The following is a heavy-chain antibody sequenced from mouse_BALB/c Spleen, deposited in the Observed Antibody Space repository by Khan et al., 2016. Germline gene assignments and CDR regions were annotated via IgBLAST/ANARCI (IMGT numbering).Heavy chain of an antibody. D-gene: IGHD2-12*01. V-gene: IGHV14-1*02. CDR3: ACYSLSYFDD. CDR2: IDPDNGNT. CDR1: GFNIKDYY. J-gene: IGHJ2*01. Sequence: EVQLQESGAELVRPGATVKLSCTASGFNIKDYYIHWVKQRPEQGLEWIGWIDPDNGNTKYDPNFQGKATITADTSSNTAYLQLSSLTSEDTAVYDCACYSLSYFDDWGQGTTLTVSS.